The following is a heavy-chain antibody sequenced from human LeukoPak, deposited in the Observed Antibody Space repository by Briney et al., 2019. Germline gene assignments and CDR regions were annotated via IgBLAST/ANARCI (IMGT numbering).Heavy chain of an antibody. V-gene: IGHV1-2*02. D-gene: IGHD2-2*01. CDR3: ARALGYRSSTSCFAWFDP. J-gene: IGHJ5*02. CDR2: INPNSGGT. CDR1: GYTFTGYY. Sequence: ASVKVSCKASGYTFTGYYMHWVRQAPGQGLEWMGWINPNSGGTNYAQKFQGRVTMTRDTSISTAYMELSRLRSDDTAVYYCARALGYRSSTSCFAWFDPWGQGTLATVSS.